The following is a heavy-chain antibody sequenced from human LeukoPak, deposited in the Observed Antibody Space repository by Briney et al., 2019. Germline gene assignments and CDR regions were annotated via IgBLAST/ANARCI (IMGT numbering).Heavy chain of an antibody. V-gene: IGHV3-30-3*01. J-gene: IGHJ3*02. Sequence: GGSLRLSCAASGFTFNTYGMHWVRQAPGKGLEWVAVISFDGNKKYYGNSVKGRFTISRDNSRNTLFLQMNSLRAEDTAVYYCARVQSGPYFYDAFDIWGQGTRVTVSS. CDR3: ARVQSGPYFYDAFDI. D-gene: IGHD1-26*01. CDR1: GFTFNTYG. CDR2: ISFDGNKK.